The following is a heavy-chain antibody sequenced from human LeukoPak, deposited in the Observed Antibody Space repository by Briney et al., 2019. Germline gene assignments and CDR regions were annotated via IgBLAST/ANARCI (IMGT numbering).Heavy chain of an antibody. V-gene: IGHV3-23*01. CDR3: AKDRGEALDY. Sequence: GGSLRLSCAASGFTFSSYAMTWVRQAPGKGVEWVSAIAASGDSTYYADSVRGRFTISRDNSKNTLYLQMNSLRAEDTAVYYCAKDRGEALDYWGQGTLVTVSS. CDR1: GFTFSSYA. D-gene: IGHD4-17*01. CDR2: IAASGDST. J-gene: IGHJ4*02.